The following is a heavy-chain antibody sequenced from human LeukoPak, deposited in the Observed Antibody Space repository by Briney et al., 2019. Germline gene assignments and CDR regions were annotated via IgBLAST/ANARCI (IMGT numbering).Heavy chain of an antibody. Sequence: PGGSLRLSCAASGFTFSSYEMNWVRQAPGKGLEWVPYISSSGSTIYYADSVKGRFTISRDNAENSLYLQMNSLRAEDTAVYYCAELGITMIGGVWGKGTTLTISS. CDR2: ISSSGSTI. CDR3: AELGITMIGGV. V-gene: IGHV3-48*03. J-gene: IGHJ6*04. CDR1: GFTFSSYE. D-gene: IGHD3-10*02.